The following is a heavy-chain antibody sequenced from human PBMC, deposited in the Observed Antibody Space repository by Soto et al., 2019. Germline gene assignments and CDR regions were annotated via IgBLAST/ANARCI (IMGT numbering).Heavy chain of an antibody. Sequence: GGSMRLSCTASGFTFNSYSMNWVRQAPGKGLEWVSYISSSSSTIYYADSVKGRFTISRDNAKNSLYLQMNSLRDEDTAVYYCARAGYYGSGILLWGQGTLVTVSS. D-gene: IGHD3-10*01. CDR3: ARAGYYGSGILL. J-gene: IGHJ4*02. V-gene: IGHV3-48*02. CDR2: ISSSSSTI. CDR1: GFTFNSYS.